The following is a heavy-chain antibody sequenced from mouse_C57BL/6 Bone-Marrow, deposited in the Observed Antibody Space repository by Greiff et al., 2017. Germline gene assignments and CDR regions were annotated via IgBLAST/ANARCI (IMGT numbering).Heavy chain of an antibody. CDR3: VRQGYSNGFAY. J-gene: IGHJ3*01. D-gene: IGHD2-5*01. Sequence: DVKLVESGGGLVQPKGSLKLSCAASGFSFNTYAMNWVRQAPGKGLEWVARIRSKSNNYATYYADSVKDRFTISRDDSESMLYLQMNNLKTEDTAMYYGVRQGYSNGFAYWGQGTLVTVSA. CDR1: GFSFNTYA. V-gene: IGHV10-1*01. CDR2: IRSKSNNYAT.